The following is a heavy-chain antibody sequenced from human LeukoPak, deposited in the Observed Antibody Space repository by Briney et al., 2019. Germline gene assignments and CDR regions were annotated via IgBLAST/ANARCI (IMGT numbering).Heavy chain of an antibody. D-gene: IGHD3-22*01. CDR1: GFTFSSYA. CDR3: ARASYYYDSSGPGPL. V-gene: IGHV3-30-3*01. J-gene: IGHJ4*02. CDR2: ISYDGSNK. Sequence: GGSLRLSCAASGFTFSSYAMHWVRQAPGKGLEWVAVISYDGSNKYYADSVKGRFTISRDNSKNTLYLQMNSLRAEDTAVYYCARASYYYDSSGPGPLWGRGTLVTVSS.